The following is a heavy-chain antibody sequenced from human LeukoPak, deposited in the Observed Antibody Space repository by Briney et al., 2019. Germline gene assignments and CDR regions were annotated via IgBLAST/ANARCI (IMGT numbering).Heavy chain of an antibody. Sequence: GGSLRLSCIASGFTFRDYSMNWVRQARGKGPEWIAHISSRSTAKYYAESVMGRFTISRDNDMNSLYLQMNSLRAEDTALYYCAKDVYSSSFNWFDPWGQGTLVTVSS. CDR2: ISSRSTAK. J-gene: IGHJ5*02. D-gene: IGHD6-13*01. CDR1: GFTFRDYS. CDR3: AKDVYSSSFNWFDP. V-gene: IGHV3-48*04.